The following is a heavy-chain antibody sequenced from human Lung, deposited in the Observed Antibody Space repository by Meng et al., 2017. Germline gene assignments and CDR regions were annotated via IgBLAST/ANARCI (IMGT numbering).Heavy chain of an antibody. CDR3: ARGPTTMAHDFDY. CDR2: INHSGST. Sequence: QVQLQPWCQGLLQPSETLSLTCVVSGGSFSDYYWSWIRQPPGKGLEWIGEINHSGSTNYNPSLESRATISVDTSQNNLSLKLSSVTAADSAVYYCARGPTTMAHDFDYWGQGTLVTVSS. V-gene: IGHV4-34*01. D-gene: IGHD4-11*01. J-gene: IGHJ4*02. CDR1: GGSFSDYY.